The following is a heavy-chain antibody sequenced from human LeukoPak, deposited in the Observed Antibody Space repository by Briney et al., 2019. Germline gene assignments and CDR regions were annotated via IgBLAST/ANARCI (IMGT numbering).Heavy chain of an antibody. V-gene: IGHV3-15*01. CDR1: GFTFSNAW. D-gene: IGHD6-6*01. J-gene: IGHJ4*02. CDR3: TGPGDYSSSSVIDY. CDR2: IKSKTDGGTT. Sequence: GGSLRLSCAASGFTFSNAWMSWVRQAPGKGLEWAGRIKSKTDGGTTDYAAPVKGRFTISRDDSKNTLYLQMNSLKTEDTAVYYCTGPGDYSSSSVIDYWGQGTLVTVSS.